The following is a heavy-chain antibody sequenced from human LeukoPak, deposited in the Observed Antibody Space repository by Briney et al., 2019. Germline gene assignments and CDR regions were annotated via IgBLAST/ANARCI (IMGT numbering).Heavy chain of an antibody. J-gene: IGHJ4*02. D-gene: IGHD3-22*01. CDR3: AKVQGLYDSSGYPDY. Sequence: GGSLRLSCAASGFTFSSYAMSWVRQAPGRGLEWVSAISGSGGSTYYADSVKGRFTISRDNSKNTLYLQMNSLRAEDTAVYYCAKVQGLYDSSGYPDYWGQGTLVTVSS. V-gene: IGHV3-23*01. CDR1: GFTFSSYA. CDR2: ISGSGGST.